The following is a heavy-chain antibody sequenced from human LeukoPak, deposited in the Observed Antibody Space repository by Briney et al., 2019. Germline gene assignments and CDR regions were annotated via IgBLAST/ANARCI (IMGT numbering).Heavy chain of an antibody. CDR2: IRSKTVGGTT. CDR3: TTNDFWSGIDY. J-gene: IGHJ4*02. CDR1: GFTFSNAW. D-gene: IGHD3-3*01. V-gene: IGHV3-15*01. Sequence: PGGSLRLSCAASGFTFSNAWMSWVRQAPGKGLEWVGRIRSKTVGGTTEYAAPVKGRFIISRDDSKNTLYLQINSLKTEDTAVHYCTTNDFWSGIDYWGQGTLVTVSS.